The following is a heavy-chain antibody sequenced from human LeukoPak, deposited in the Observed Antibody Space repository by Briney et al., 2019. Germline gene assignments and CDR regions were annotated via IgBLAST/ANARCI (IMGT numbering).Heavy chain of an antibody. Sequence: SETLSLTCTVSGGSIRSYYLSWIRQPPGKGLEWIGYIHYSGSTNYNPSLKSRVTISVDTSKNQFSLKLSSVTAADTAVYYCARATAGTGYYFDFWGLGTLLTVSS. V-gene: IGHV4-59*01. CDR2: IHYSGST. D-gene: IGHD6-13*01. J-gene: IGHJ4*02. CDR3: ARATAGTGYYFDF. CDR1: GGSIRSYY.